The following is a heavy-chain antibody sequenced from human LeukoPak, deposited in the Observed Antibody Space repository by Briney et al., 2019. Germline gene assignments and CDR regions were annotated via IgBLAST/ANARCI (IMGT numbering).Heavy chain of an antibody. J-gene: IGHJ4*02. V-gene: IGHV3-23*01. CDR2: ISGSGGST. Sequence: PGGSLRLSCAASGFTFSSYAMSWVRQAPGKGLEWVSAISGSGGSTYYADSVKGRFTISRDNSKNTLYLQMKSLRAEDTAVYYCANLRGTGEYYFDYWGQGTLVTVSS. CDR3: ANLRGTGEYYFDY. CDR1: GFTFSSYA. D-gene: IGHD3/OR15-3a*01.